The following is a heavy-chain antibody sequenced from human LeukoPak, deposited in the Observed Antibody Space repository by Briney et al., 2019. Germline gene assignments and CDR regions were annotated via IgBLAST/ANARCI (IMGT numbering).Heavy chain of an antibody. V-gene: IGHV3-53*05. Sequence: GGSLRLSCVPSGFTVSGNYMSWVRQAPGKGLEWVSIIYSGGKTYYADSVKGRFTISRDNSKNTLYLQVSSLRAEDAAVYYCARDVVIGASYDYGDYVPFQHWGQGTLVTVSS. CDR2: IYSGGKT. CDR1: GFTVSGNY. J-gene: IGHJ1*01. CDR3: ARDVVIGASYDYGDYVPFQH. D-gene: IGHD4-17*01.